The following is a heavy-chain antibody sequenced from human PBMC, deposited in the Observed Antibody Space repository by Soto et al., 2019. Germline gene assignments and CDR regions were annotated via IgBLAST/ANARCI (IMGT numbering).Heavy chain of an antibody. CDR2: IYCSGST. D-gene: IGHD2-2*01. V-gene: IGHV4-31*03. Sequence: QVQLQESGPGLVKPSQTLSLTCTVSGGSISSGGYYWSWIRQHPGKGLEWIGYIYCSGSTYYNPSLKRRVTISVDTSKNQCSLKLSSVTAADTAVYYCARGKRVDLPDYWGQGTLVTVSS. CDR1: GGSISSGGYY. J-gene: IGHJ4*02. CDR3: ARGKRVDLPDY.